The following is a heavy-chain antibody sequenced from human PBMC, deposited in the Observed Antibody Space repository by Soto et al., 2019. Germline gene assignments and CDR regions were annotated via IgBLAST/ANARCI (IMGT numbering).Heavy chain of an antibody. J-gene: IGHJ4*02. D-gene: IGHD3-22*01. Sequence: QVQLQESGPGLVKPSQTLSLTCTVSGGSISSGDYYWSWIRQPPGKGLEWIGYIYYSGSTHYNPSLKSRVTITVDTSKNQFSLKLSSVTAADTAVYYCASVLITMIEYYFDYWGQGTLVTVSS. CDR2: IYYSGST. CDR3: ASVLITMIEYYFDY. V-gene: IGHV4-30-4*01. CDR1: GGSISSGDYY.